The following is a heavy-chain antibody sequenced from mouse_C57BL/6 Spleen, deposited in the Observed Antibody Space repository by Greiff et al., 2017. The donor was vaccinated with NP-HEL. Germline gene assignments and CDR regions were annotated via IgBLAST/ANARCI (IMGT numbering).Heavy chain of an antibody. D-gene: IGHD1-1*02. CDR3: TRRNYFYYAMDY. Sequence: VQGVESGAELVRPGASVTLSCKASGYTFTDYEMHWVKQTPVHGLEWIGAIDPETGGTAYNQKFKGKAILTADKSSSTAYMELRSLTSEDSAVYYCTRRNYFYYAMDYWGQGTSVTVSS. J-gene: IGHJ4*01. CDR2: IDPETGGT. CDR1: GYTFTDYE. V-gene: IGHV1-15*01.